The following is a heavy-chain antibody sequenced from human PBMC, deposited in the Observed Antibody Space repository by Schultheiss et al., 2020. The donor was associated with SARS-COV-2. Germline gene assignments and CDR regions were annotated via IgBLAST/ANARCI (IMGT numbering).Heavy chain of an antibody. V-gene: IGHV4-39*07. CDR1: GGSISSGGYY. Sequence: SETLSLTCTVSGGSISSGGYYWGWIRQPPGKGLEWIGEINHSGSTNYNPSLKSRVTISVDTSKNQFSLKLSSVTAADTAVYYCAKGYGDYGIGYYGMDVWGQGTTVTVSS. CDR3: AKGYGDYGIGYYGMDV. CDR2: INHSGST. D-gene: IGHD4-17*01. J-gene: IGHJ6*02.